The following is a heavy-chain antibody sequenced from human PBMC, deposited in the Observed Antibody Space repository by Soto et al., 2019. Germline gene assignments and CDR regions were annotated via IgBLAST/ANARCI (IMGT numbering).Heavy chain of an antibody. J-gene: IGHJ6*02. CDR3: ARERAKWKDYYYYGMDV. CDR1: GGSISSGDDF. D-gene: IGHD1-20*01. Sequence: QVQLQESGPGLVKPSQTLSLTCTVSGGSISSGDDFWTWIRQHPGKGLEWIGYIYYSGSTYYNPSLKSRLTMTVDTSKNQFSLKLSSVTAADTAVYYCARERAKWKDYYYYGMDVWGQGTTVTVSS. CDR2: IYYSGST. V-gene: IGHV4-30-4*01.